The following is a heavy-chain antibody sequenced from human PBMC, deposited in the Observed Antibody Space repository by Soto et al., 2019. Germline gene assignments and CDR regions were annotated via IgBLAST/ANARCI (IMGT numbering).Heavy chain of an antibody. J-gene: IGHJ4*02. CDR2: IYYSGST. V-gene: IGHV4-59*01. Sequence: QVQLQESGPGLVKPSETLSLTCTVSGGSISSYYWSWIRQPPGKGLEWIGYIYYSGSTNYNPSLKSRVTISVDTSKNQFSLKLSSVTAADTGVYYCAREGAAAGNPYFDYWGQGTLVTVSS. D-gene: IGHD6-13*01. CDR3: AREGAAAGNPYFDY. CDR1: GGSISSYY.